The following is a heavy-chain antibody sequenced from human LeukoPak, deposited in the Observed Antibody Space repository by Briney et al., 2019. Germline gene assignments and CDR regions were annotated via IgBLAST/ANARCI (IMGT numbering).Heavy chain of an antibody. Sequence: GGSLRLSCAASGFTFSSYAMSWVRQAPGKGLEWVSGISGSGGNTHYADSVKGRFTISRDNSKNTLYLQMNSLRAEDTAVYYCAKKLLPHCSGGSCYHDAFDMWGQGTLVTVSS. CDR2: ISGSGGNT. CDR3: AKKLLPHCSGGSCYHDAFDM. J-gene: IGHJ3*02. D-gene: IGHD2-15*01. V-gene: IGHV3-23*01. CDR1: GFTFSSYA.